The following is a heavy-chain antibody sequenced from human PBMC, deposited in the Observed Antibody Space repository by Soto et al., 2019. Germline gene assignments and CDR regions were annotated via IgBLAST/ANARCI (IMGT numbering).Heavy chain of an antibody. D-gene: IGHD1-26*01. V-gene: IGHV3-9*01. Sequence: EVHLVESGGGLVQPGRSLRLSCAASGFTFDDYAMHWVRQAPGKGLEWVSGISWNSDSTGYADSVKGRFTISRDNAKNSLFLQMNSLRAEDTALYFSAKDTYIIVGGTHIDFWGRGTLVSVSS. CDR3: AKDTYIIVGGTHIDF. J-gene: IGHJ4*02. CDR1: GFTFDDYA. CDR2: ISWNSDST.